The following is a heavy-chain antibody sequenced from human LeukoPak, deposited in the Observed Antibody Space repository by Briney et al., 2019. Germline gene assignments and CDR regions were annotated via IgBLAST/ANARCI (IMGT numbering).Heavy chain of an antibody. CDR2: IIPIFGTA. J-gene: IGHJ4*02. CDR3: ARDLPPYYYGSGSCDY. CDR1: GGTFSSYA. Sequence: SVKVSCKASGGTFSSYAISWVRQVPGQGLEWMGGIIPIFGTANYAQKFQGRVTITTDESTSTAYMELSSLRSEDTAVYYCARDLPPYYYGSGSCDYWGQGTLVTVSS. V-gene: IGHV1-69*05. D-gene: IGHD3-10*01.